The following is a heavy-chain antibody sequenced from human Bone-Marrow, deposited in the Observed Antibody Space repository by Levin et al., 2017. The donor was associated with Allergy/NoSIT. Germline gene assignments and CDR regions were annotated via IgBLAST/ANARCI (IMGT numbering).Heavy chain of an antibody. J-gene: IGHJ6*03. Sequence: ASVKVSCKASGYTFTSYAMNWVRQAPGQGLEWMGWINTNTGNPTYAQGFTGRFVFSLDTSVSTAYLQISSLKAEDTAVYYCARDENRRTIFGVVSYYYYYMDVWGKGTTVTVSS. CDR3: ARDENRRTIFGVVSYYYYYMDV. CDR2: INTNTGNP. V-gene: IGHV7-4-1*02. D-gene: IGHD3-3*01. CDR1: GYTFTSYA.